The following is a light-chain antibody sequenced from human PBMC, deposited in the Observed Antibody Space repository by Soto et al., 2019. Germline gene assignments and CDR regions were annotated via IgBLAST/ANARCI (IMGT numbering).Light chain of an antibody. V-gene: IGKV3-20*01. Sequence: EIVLMQSPGTLSLSPGERATLSCRASQTLRRTYIAWYQQKPGQAPRVLIYGASKRATGIPDRFSGSGSGTDFTLTISSLQPEDFAVYFCHQDFNLPWTFGQGTKVDIK. CDR2: GAS. CDR3: HQDFNLPWT. J-gene: IGKJ1*01. CDR1: QTLRRTY.